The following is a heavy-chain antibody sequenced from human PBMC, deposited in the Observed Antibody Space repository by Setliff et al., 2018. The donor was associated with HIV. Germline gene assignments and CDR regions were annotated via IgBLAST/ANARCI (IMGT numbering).Heavy chain of an antibody. V-gene: IGHV4-34*01. Sequence: SETLSLTCAVYGGSINGGSFRAYYWSWIRQSPGKGLEWIGEINHRGSTYYNPSLKSRVTISVDTSKNQFSLKLSSVTAADTAVYYCAREGRQLVRGNWFDPWGQGTLVTVSS. J-gene: IGHJ5*02. CDR2: INHRGST. CDR1: GGSINGGSFRAYY. CDR3: AREGRQLVRGNWFDP. D-gene: IGHD6-13*01.